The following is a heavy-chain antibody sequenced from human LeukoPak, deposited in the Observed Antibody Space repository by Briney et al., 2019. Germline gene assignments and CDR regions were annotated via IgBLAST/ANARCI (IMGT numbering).Heavy chain of an antibody. D-gene: IGHD4-17*01. CDR1: GFTFSNYE. J-gene: IGHJ4*02. CDR3: ARRTTGDDY. CDR2: ISSSGLTM. Sequence: GGSLRLSCEASGFTFSNYEMNWVLQAPGGGLEWVSYISSSGLTMYYADSVKGRFTISRDNAKNSLYLQMNSLRAEDTGVYYCARRTTGDDYWGQGTLVTVSS. V-gene: IGHV3-48*03.